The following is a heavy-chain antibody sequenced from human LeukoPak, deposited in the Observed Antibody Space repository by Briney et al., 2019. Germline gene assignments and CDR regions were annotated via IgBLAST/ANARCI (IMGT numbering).Heavy chain of an antibody. CDR1: GDSISSSNRY. V-gene: IGHV4-61*02. CDR3: ATYSDGWHYFDY. J-gene: IGHJ4*02. CDR2: FYSRGTT. Sequence: SQTLSLTCTVSGDSISSSNRYWSWVRQPAGEGREWIGRFYSRGTTKYNPSLKSRVTISLDTSKNQFSLKLSSVTAADTAVYYCATYSDGWHYFDYWGQGILVTVSS. D-gene: IGHD5-24*01.